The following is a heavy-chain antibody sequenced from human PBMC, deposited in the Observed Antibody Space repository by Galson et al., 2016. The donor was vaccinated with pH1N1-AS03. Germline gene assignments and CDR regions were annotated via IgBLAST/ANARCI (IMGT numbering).Heavy chain of an antibody. CDR1: GYTFTTYY. D-gene: IGHD1-26*01. J-gene: IGHJ4*02. CDR2: INPVTGET. Sequence: SVKVSCKASGYTFTTYYVHWVRQAPGQGLEWVGRINPVTGETDSPQKFQDRVTLTRDKSISTAYLDLSGLTFDDTAVYYCAPLQVPTTPGYWGQGTLVTVSS. CDR3: APLQVPTTPGY. V-gene: IGHV1-2*06.